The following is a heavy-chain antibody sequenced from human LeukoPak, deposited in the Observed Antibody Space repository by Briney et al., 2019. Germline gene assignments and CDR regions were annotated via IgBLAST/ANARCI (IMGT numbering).Heavy chain of an antibody. CDR1: GGSISSNSYY. CDR3: ARGRASGSYSASRRTEVDY. CDR2: INHSGST. J-gene: IGHJ4*02. V-gene: IGHV4-39*07. Sequence: SETLSLTCAVSGGSISSNSYYWGWIRQPPGKGLEWIGEINHSGSTNYNPSLKSRVTISVDTSKNQFSLKLSSVTAADTAVYYCARGRASGSYSASRRTEVDYWGQGTLVTVSS. D-gene: IGHD1-26*01.